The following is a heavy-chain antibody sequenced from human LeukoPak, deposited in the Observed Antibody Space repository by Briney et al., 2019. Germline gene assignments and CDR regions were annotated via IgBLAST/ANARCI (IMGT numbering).Heavy chain of an antibody. J-gene: IGHJ3*02. D-gene: IGHD4-23*01. V-gene: IGHV3-23*01. CDR3: AKRTPWTGPFDI. CDR1: GLTFSCCA. Sequence: PGGSLRLSCAASGLTFSCCAMSWVRQPPGKGLEWVSATSGSGGSTYYADSVKGRFTISRDNSKNTLYLQMSSLRAEDTAVYYYAKRTPWTGPFDIWGQGTLVTVSS. CDR2: TSGSGGST.